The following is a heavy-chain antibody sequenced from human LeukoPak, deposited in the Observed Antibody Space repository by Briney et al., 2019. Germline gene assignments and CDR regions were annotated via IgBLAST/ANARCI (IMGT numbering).Heavy chain of an antibody. CDR3: ATPAGGYCSGGSCYDY. CDR2: MNPNSGNT. V-gene: IGHV1-8*01. J-gene: IGHJ4*02. Sequence: GASVKVSCKVSGYTFTSYDINWVRQATGQGLEWMGWMNPNSGNTGYAQKFQGRVTLTRNTSISTAYMELSSLRSEDTAVYYCATPAGGYCSGGSCYDYWGQGTLATVSS. CDR1: GYTFTSYD. D-gene: IGHD2-15*01.